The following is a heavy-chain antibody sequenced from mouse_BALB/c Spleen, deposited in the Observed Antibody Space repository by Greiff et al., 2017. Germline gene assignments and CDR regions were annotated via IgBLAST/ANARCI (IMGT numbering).Heavy chain of an antibody. CDR3: TRQGRGNYWFAY. CDR1: GYTFTSYW. CDR2: IYPGSGST. D-gene: IGHD2-1*01. J-gene: IGHJ3*01. Sequence: LQQPGSELVRPGASVKLSCKASGYTFTSYWMHWVKQRPGQGLEWIGNIYPGSGSTNYDEKFKSKATLTVDTSSSTAYMQLSSLTSEDSAVYYCTRQGRGNYWFAYWGQGTLVTVSA. V-gene: IGHV1S22*01.